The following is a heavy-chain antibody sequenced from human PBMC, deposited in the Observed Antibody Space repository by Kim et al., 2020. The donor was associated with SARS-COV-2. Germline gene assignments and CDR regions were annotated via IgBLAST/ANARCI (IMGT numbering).Heavy chain of an antibody. CDR2: IYYSGST. CDR1: GGSISSGDYY. Sequence: SETLSLTCTVSGGSISSGDYYWSWIRQPPGKGLEWIGYIYYSGSTYYTPSLKSRVTISVDTSKNQFSLKLSSVTAADTAVYYCARQHGSRITIFGVVIHGDWYFDLWGRGPLVTVSS. V-gene: IGHV4-30-4*01. J-gene: IGHJ2*01. CDR3: ARQHGSRITIFGVVIHGDWYFDL. D-gene: IGHD3-3*01.